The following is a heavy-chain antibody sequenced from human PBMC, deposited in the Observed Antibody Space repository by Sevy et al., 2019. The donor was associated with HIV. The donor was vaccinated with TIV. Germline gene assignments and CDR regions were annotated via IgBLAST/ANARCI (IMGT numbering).Heavy chain of an antibody. Sequence: ASVKVSCKASGYTFTSYGISWVRQAPGQGLEWMGWISAYNGNTNYAQKLQGRVTMTTDTSTSTAYMELRSLRSDDTAVYYCASRRTRLWAFDIWGQGTMVTVSS. CDR2: ISAYNGNT. CDR1: GYTFTSYG. J-gene: IGHJ3*02. V-gene: IGHV1-18*01. CDR3: ASRRTRLWAFDI. D-gene: IGHD2-21*01.